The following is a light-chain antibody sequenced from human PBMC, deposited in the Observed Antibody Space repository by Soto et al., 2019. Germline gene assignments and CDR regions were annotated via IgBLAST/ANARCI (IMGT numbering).Light chain of an antibody. J-gene: IGLJ2*01. V-gene: IGLV2-14*01. CDR1: SSDVGGYIY. CDR3: SSYTTSTLV. Sequence: ALAQPASVSGSPGQSITISCTGTSSDVGGYIYVSWYQQHPGKAPKLMIYDVTSRPSGVSYRFSGSKSGNTASLTISGLQAEDEADYYCSSYTTSTLVFGGGTQLTVL. CDR2: DVT.